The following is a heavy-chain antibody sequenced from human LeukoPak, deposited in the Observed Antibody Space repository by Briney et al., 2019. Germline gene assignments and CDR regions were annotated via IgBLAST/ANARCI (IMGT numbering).Heavy chain of an antibody. J-gene: IGHJ6*02. CDR2: IYYSGST. V-gene: IGHV4-4*02. Sequence: SGTLSLTCAVSGGSISSSNWWSWVRQPPGKGLEWIGYIYYSGSTYYNPSLKSRVTISVDTSKNQFSLKLSSVTAADTAVYYCARDGRFPVGGPYYYYGMDVWGQGTTVTVSS. CDR1: GGSISSSNW. D-gene: IGHD1-26*01. CDR3: ARDGRFPVGGPYYYYGMDV.